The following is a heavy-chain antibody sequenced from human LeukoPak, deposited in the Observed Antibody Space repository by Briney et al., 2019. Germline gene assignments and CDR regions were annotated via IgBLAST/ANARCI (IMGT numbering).Heavy chain of an antibody. CDR3: ARGGIPTGPYYYFYYMDV. CDR1: GFTFSRNV. Sequence: GSSLRLSCAASGFTFSRNVMHWVRQAPGKGLEWVALISYDGNNKFYADSVKGRFTISRDTSRNTLYLQMNSLRGEDAAVYSCARGGIPTGPYYYFYYMDVWGNGTAVAVSS. D-gene: IGHD3-10*01. V-gene: IGHV3-30*01. J-gene: IGHJ6*03. CDR2: ISYDGNNK.